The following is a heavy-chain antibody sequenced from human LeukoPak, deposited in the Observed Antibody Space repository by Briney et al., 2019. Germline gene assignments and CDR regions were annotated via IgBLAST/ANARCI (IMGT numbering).Heavy chain of an antibody. V-gene: IGHV4-34*01. CDR2: INHSGGT. CDR1: GGSFSGYY. J-gene: IGHJ4*02. CDR3: ATVDTAMVTRY. D-gene: IGHD5-18*01. Sequence: SETLSLTCAVYGGSFSGYYWNWIRQPPGKGLEWIGEINHSGGTNYNPSLKSRVAISVDTSMNQFSLKLSSVTAADTAMYFCATVDTAMVTRYWGQGTLVTVSS.